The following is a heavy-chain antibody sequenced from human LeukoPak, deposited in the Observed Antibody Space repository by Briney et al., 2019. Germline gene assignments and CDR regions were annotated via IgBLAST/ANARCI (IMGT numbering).Heavy chain of an antibody. CDR1: GGSISSGSYY. CDR2: IYTSGST. V-gene: IGHV4-61*02. D-gene: IGHD2-2*01. CDR3: AREVVPAAVGNMDYYYYMDV. J-gene: IGHJ6*03. Sequence: SQTLSLTCTVSGGSISSGSYYWSWIRQPAGKGLEWIGRIYTSGSTNYNPSLKSRVTISVDTSKNQFSLKLSSVTAADTAVYYCAREVVPAAVGNMDYYYYMDVWGKGTTVTVSS.